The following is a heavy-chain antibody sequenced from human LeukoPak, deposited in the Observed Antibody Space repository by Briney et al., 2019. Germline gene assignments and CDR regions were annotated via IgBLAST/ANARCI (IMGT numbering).Heavy chain of an antibody. J-gene: IGHJ4*02. CDR2: IRNDGSNK. Sequence: PGGSLRLSCAASGFTFSSYGMHWVRQAPGKGLEWVACIRNDGSNKYYADSVKGRFTISRDNSKNTLYVQMNSLRAEDTAVYYCAKDYSTVDTTGDYWGQGTLVTVSS. CDR1: GFTFSSYG. CDR3: AKDYSTVDTTGDY. D-gene: IGHD4-23*01. V-gene: IGHV3-30*02.